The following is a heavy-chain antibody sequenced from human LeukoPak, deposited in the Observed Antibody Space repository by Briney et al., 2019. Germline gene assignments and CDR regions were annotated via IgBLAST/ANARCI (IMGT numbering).Heavy chain of an antibody. Sequence: ASVKVSCKASGGTFSSYAISWVRQAPGQGLEWMGRIIPILGIANYAQKFQGRVTITADKSTSTAYMELSSLRSEDTAVYYCASEYYYGSGSYYNVYDCWGQGTLVTVSS. V-gene: IGHV1-69*04. D-gene: IGHD3-10*01. CDR3: ASEYYYGSGSYYNVYDC. CDR2: IIPILGIA. CDR1: GGTFSSYA. J-gene: IGHJ4*02.